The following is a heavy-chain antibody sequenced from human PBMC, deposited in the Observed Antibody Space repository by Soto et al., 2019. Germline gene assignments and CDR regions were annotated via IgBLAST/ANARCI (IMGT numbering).Heavy chain of an antibody. CDR3: ASGGLELPYYYYGMDV. CDR1: GGTFSSYA. J-gene: IGHJ6*02. D-gene: IGHD1-7*01. V-gene: IGHV1-69*13. Sequence: ASVKVSCKASGGTFSSYAISWVRQAPGQGLEWMGGIIPIFGTANYAQKFQGRVTITADESTSTAYMELSSLRSEDTAVYYCASGGLELPYYYYGMDVWGQGXTVTVSS. CDR2: IIPIFGTA.